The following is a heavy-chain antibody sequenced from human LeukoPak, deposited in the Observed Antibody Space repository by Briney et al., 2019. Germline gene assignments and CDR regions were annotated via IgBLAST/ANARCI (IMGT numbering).Heavy chain of an antibody. CDR1: GGTFSSYA. CDR3: AREWDTMVRGETRPYFDY. D-gene: IGHD3-10*01. CDR2: IIPIFGTA. Sequence: SVKVSCKASGGTFSSYAISWVRQAPGQGLEWMGGIIPIFGTANYAQKFQGRVTITADKSTSTAYMELSSLRSEDTAVYYCAREWDTMVRGETRPYFDYWGQGTLVTVSS. J-gene: IGHJ4*02. V-gene: IGHV1-69*06.